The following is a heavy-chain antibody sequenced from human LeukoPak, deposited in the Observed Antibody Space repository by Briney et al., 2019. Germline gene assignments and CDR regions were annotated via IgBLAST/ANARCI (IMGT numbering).Heavy chain of an antibody. D-gene: IGHD6-13*01. Sequence: GRSLRLSCAASGFTLSSYAMHWVRQAPGKGLEWVAVISYDESQKWYADSVKGRFTISRDISKNTLFLEMDSLRGEDTAVYYCARAYDSSWHNFDYWGQGSLVTVSS. CDR2: ISYDESQK. CDR3: ARAYDSSWHNFDY. V-gene: IGHV3-30-3*01. CDR1: GFTLSSYA. J-gene: IGHJ4*02.